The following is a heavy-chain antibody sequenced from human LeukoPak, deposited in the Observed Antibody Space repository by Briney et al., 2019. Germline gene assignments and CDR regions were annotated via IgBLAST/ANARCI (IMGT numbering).Heavy chain of an antibody. D-gene: IGHD2-2*01. J-gene: IGHJ4*02. V-gene: IGHV3-30-3*02. Sequence: GRSLRLSCAASGFTFSSYAMHWVRQAPGKGLEWVAVISYDGSNKYYADSVKGRFTISRDNSKNTLYLQMNSLRAEDTAVYYCAKRGGSAAPSFDYWGQGALVTVSS. CDR2: ISYDGSNK. CDR3: AKRGGSAAPSFDY. CDR1: GFTFSSYA.